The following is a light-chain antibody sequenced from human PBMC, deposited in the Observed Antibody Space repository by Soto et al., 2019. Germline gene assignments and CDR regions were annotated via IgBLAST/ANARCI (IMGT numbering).Light chain of an antibody. CDR3: QHYNNWPRT. Sequence: EIVMTQSPATLSVSPGERATLSSRASQSVSSNLAWYQQKPGQAPRLLIYGASTRATGIPARFSGSGSGTEFTLTISSLQSEDFAVYYCQHYNNWPRTFGQGTKVEIK. CDR1: QSVSSN. J-gene: IGKJ1*01. V-gene: IGKV3-15*01. CDR2: GAS.